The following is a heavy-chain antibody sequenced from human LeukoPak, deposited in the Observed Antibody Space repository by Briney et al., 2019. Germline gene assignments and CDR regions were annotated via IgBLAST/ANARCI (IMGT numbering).Heavy chain of an antibody. J-gene: IGHJ6*04. Sequence: ASVKVSCKASGGTFSSYAISWVRQAPGQGLEWMGGIIPIFGTANYAQKFQGRVTITADESTSTAYMELSSLRSEDTAAYYCARYPIAAAGMDVWGKGTTVTVSS. CDR1: GGTFSSYA. CDR3: ARYPIAAAGMDV. V-gene: IGHV1-69*13. CDR2: IIPIFGTA. D-gene: IGHD6-13*01.